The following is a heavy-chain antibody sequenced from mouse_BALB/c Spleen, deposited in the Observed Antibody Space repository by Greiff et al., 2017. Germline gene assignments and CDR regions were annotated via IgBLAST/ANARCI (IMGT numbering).Heavy chain of an antibody. J-gene: IGHJ4*01. D-gene: IGHD2-1*01. Sequence: DVQLQESGGGLVKPGGSLKLSCAASGFTFSSYAMSWVRQTPEKRLELVAAINSDGGSTYYPDTMERRFIISRDNTKKTLNLQMSSLRSEDTALYDCARHGGYGNYSYAMDYWGQGTSVTVSS. CDR1: GFTFSSYA. CDR2: INSDGGST. CDR3: ARHGGYGNYSYAMDY. V-gene: IGHV5-6-2*01.